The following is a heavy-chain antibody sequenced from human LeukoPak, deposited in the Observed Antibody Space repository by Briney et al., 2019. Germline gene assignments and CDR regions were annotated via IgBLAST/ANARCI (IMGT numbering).Heavy chain of an antibody. CDR3: AKGRYGGESGYFDY. V-gene: IGHV3-23*01. CDR2: ISGGGGNT. CDR1: GFTFSNYA. Sequence: GGSLRLSCAASGFTFSNYAMSWVRQAPGEGLQWDSAISGGGGNTYNADSVKGRFTISRDNSKNTLYLQMNSLRAEDTAVYYCAKGRYGGESGYFDYWGQGTLVTVSS. J-gene: IGHJ4*02. D-gene: IGHD4-23*01.